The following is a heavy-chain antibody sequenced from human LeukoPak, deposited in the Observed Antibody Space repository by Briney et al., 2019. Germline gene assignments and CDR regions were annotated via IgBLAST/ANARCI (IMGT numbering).Heavy chain of an antibody. CDR3: ARDQKGFDY. CDR2: IYPRDGST. Sequence: ASVKVSCTASGGTFSSYAISWVRQAPGQGLEWMGMIYPRDGSTSYAQKFQGRVTVTRDTSTSTVHMELSGLRSEDTAVYYCARDQKGFDYWGQGTLVTVSS. J-gene: IGHJ4*02. V-gene: IGHV1-46*01. CDR1: GGTFSSYA.